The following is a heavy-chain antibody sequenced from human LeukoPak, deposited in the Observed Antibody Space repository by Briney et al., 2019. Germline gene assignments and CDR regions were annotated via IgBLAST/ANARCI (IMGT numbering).Heavy chain of an antibody. D-gene: IGHD6-6*01. Sequence: ASVKVSCKASGYTFTGYYMHWVRQAPGQGLEWMGWINPNSGGTNYAQKFQGRVTMTRDTSISTAYIELSRLRSDDTAVYYCARRRIAARYPTFDYWGQGTLVTVSS. CDR3: ARRRIAARYPTFDY. V-gene: IGHV1-2*02. J-gene: IGHJ4*02. CDR2: INPNSGGT. CDR1: GYTFTGYY.